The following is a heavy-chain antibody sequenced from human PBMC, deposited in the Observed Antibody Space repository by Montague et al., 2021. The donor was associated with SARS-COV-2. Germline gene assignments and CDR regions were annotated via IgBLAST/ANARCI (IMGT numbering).Heavy chain of an antibody. Sequence: SETLSLTCAVYGGSLSGYYWSWIRQPPGKGLEWIGEINHSGSTNYNPSLKSRVTISLDTSKNQFSLKLSSVTAVDTAVYYCARGRRRYNWRDETSYYYGMDVWGQGTTVTVS. CDR3: ARGRRRYNWRDETSYYYGMDV. CDR1: GGSLSGYY. CDR2: INHSGST. J-gene: IGHJ6*02. V-gene: IGHV4-34*01. D-gene: IGHD1-20*01.